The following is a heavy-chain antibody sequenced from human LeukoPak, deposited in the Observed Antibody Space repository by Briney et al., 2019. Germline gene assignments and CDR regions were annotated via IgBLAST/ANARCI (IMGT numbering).Heavy chain of an antibody. CDR1: GFTVSSNY. J-gene: IGHJ4*02. V-gene: IGHV3-23*01. D-gene: IGHD3-22*01. CDR2: ISGSGGST. Sequence: GGSLRLSCAASGFTVSSNYMSWVRRAPGKGLEWVSTISGSGGSTYYADSVKGRFTISRDNSKNTLYLQMNSLRAEDTAVYYCARGGRYYYDSSGYLYWGQGTLVTVSS. CDR3: ARGGRYYYDSSGYLY.